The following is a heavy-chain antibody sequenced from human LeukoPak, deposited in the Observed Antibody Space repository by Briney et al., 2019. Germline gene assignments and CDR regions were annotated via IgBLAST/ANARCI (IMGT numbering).Heavy chain of an antibody. J-gene: IGHJ6*02. D-gene: IGHD3-16*01. CDR2: ISDDGTKK. Sequence: GGSLRLSCAASGFTFTNYAIHWVRQAPGKGLQWVTIISDDGTKKYYADSVKGRFTISRDNSKNTLYLQMNSLRADDTAIYYCARNQQLGGHSYYYYGMDVWGQGTTVTVSS. CDR1: GFTFTNYA. V-gene: IGHV3-30*04. CDR3: ARNQQLGGHSYYYYGMDV.